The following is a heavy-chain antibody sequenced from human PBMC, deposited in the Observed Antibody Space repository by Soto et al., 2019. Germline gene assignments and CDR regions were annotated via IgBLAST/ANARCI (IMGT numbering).Heavy chain of an antibody. Sequence: QVQLQQWGAGLLKPSETLSLTCAVYGGSFSPYFWSWIRQPPGKGLEWIGEINHSGSTNYNPSLPRRGPLSVDTSKNQVSLKPTPVTAADTAVYYCARLASGWQYYYFDFWGRGTPVTVSS. CDR1: GGSFSPYF. V-gene: IGHV4-34*01. CDR2: INHSGST. D-gene: IGHD6-19*01. CDR3: ARLASGWQYYYFDF. J-gene: IGHJ2*01.